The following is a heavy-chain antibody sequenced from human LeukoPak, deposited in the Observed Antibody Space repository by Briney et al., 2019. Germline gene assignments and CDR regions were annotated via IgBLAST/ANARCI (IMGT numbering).Heavy chain of an antibody. CDR2: ISGSGGST. CDR1: GFTFSSYA. CDR3: AKDRSLVWFGDSYDAFDV. Sequence: GGSLGLSRAASGFTFSSYAMSWVRQAPGKGLEWVSVISGSGGSTNYADSVKGRFTISRDNSKNTLYLQMNSLRAEDTAVYYCAKDRSLVWFGDSYDAFDVWGQGTMVTVSS. J-gene: IGHJ3*01. D-gene: IGHD3-10*01. V-gene: IGHV3-23*01.